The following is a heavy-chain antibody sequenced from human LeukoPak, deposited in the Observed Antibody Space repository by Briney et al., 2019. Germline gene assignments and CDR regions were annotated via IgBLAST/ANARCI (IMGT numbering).Heavy chain of an antibody. Sequence: GASVKVSCKASGGTFSSYAISWVRQAPGQGLEWMGWINPNSGGTNYAQKFQGRVTMTRDTSISTAYMELSRLRSDDTAVYYCANIYSYGRNFDYWGQGTLVTVSS. CDR1: GGTFSSYA. V-gene: IGHV1-2*02. CDR3: ANIYSYGRNFDY. J-gene: IGHJ4*02. CDR2: INPNSGGT. D-gene: IGHD5-18*01.